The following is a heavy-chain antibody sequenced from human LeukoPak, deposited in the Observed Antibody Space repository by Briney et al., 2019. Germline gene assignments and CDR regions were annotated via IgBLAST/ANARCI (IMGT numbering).Heavy chain of an antibody. J-gene: IGHJ3*02. V-gene: IGHV1-69*01. CDR1: GGTFSSYA. Sequence: SVKVSCKASGGTFSSYAISWVRQAPGQGLEWMGGIIPIFGTANYARKFQGRVTITADESTSTAYMELSSLRSEDTAVYYCARDHSSSWSNAFDIWGQGTMVTVSS. CDR2: IIPIFGTA. D-gene: IGHD6-13*01. CDR3: ARDHSSSWSNAFDI.